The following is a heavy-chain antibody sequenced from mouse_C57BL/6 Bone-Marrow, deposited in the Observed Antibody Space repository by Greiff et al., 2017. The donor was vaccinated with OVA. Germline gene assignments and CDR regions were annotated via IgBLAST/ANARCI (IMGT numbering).Heavy chain of an antibody. J-gene: IGHJ2*01. V-gene: IGHV1-47*01. Sequence: VQRVESGAELVKPGASVKMSCKASGYTFTTYPIEWMKQNHGKSLEWIGNFHPYNDDTKYNEKFKGKATLTVEKSSSTVYLELSRLTSDDSAVYYCARASFYGSSFDYWGQGTTLTVSS. CDR2: FHPYNDDT. CDR3: ARASFYGSSFDY. D-gene: IGHD1-1*01. CDR1: GYTFTTYP.